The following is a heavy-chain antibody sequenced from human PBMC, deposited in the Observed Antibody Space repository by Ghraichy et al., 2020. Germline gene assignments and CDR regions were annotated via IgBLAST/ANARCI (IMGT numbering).Heavy chain of an antibody. D-gene: IGHD2-15*01. V-gene: IGHV4-34*01. CDR2: VSHTGST. Sequence: SQTLSLTCADYSGPLSDDSWSWMRQPPGKGLEWIGEVSHTGSTMYNASLKSRVTITLDTPGSQFSLKLSSVTAADTAVYYCARGRKTASRLLVVGKMSNYNWCDPWGQGTLVTVSS. J-gene: IGHJ5*02. CDR3: ARGRKTASRLLVVGKMSNYNWCDP. CDR1: SGPLSDDS.